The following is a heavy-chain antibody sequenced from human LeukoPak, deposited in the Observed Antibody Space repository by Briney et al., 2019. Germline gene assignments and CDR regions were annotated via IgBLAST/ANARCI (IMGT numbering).Heavy chain of an antibody. D-gene: IGHD3-3*01. Sequence: SETLSLTCSVSDYSITSGYYWGWIRQPPGKGLEWIGSIYHSGSTYYNPSLKSRVTISVDTSKNQFSLKLSSVTAADTAVYYCARLSPLEGFDPWGQGTLVTVSS. CDR2: IYHSGST. J-gene: IGHJ5*02. V-gene: IGHV4-38-2*02. CDR3: ARLSPLEGFDP. CDR1: DYSITSGYY.